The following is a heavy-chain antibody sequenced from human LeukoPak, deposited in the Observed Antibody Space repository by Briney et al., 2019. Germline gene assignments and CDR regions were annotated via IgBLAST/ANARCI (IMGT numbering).Heavy chain of an antibody. V-gene: IGHV4-59*12. CDR1: GGSISSYY. Sequence: PSETLSLTCTVSGGSISSYYWSWIRQPPGKGLEWIGYIYYSGSTNYNPSLKSRVTISVDTSKNQFSLKLSSVTAADTAVYYCARVVAATMGWFDPWGQGTLVTVSS. D-gene: IGHD2-15*01. CDR2: IYYSGST. CDR3: ARVVAATMGWFDP. J-gene: IGHJ5*02.